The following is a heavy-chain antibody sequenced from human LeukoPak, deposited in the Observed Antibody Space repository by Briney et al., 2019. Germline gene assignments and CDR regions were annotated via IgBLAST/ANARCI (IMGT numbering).Heavy chain of an antibody. D-gene: IGHD6-13*01. CDR1: GFTFDDYG. CDR3: AREYSSSWYVLDY. CDR2: INWNGGST. V-gene: IGHV3-20*04. J-gene: IGHJ4*02. Sequence: PGGSLRLSCAASGFTFDDYGMSWVRQAPGKGLASVSGINWNGGSTGYADSVKGRFTISRDNAKNSLYLQMSSLRAEDTALYYCAREYSSSWYVLDYWGQGTLVTVSS.